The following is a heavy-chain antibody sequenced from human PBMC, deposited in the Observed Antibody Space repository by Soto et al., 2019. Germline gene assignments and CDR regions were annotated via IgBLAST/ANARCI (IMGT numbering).Heavy chain of an antibody. Sequence: SSTLSLTRCVYVGSFSGYYWSWIRQPPGKGLEWIGEINHSGSTNYNPSLKSRVTISVDTSKNQFSLKLSSVTAADTAVYYCAGGRIVVVPAATPYNWFDPWGQGTLVTVSS. J-gene: IGHJ5*02. CDR2: INHSGST. V-gene: IGHV4-34*01. CDR1: VGSFSGYY. CDR3: AGGRIVVVPAATPYNWFDP. D-gene: IGHD2-2*01.